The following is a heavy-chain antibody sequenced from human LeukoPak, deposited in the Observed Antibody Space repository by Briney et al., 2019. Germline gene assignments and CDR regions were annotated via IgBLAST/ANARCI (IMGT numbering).Heavy chain of an antibody. J-gene: IGHJ3*02. CDR3: ATHTISGVVTYASLI. CDR1: GYTGIELS. V-gene: IGHV1-24*01. Sequence: ASVKVSCKLSGYTGIELSMHWVRQVPGKGLEWMGGFDPEDGETKYAQKFQGRVTLTEDTSTVTAYMELSRLTSEDTAVYYCATHTISGVVTYASLIWGRGTLVNVSS. CDR2: FDPEDGET. D-gene: IGHD3-3*01.